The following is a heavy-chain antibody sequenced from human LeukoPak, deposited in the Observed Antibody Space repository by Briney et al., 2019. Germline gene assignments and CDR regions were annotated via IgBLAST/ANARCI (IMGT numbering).Heavy chain of an antibody. V-gene: IGHV1-18*01. CDR3: ARGVRIAVAGPHDY. CDR2: ISAYNGNT. D-gene: IGHD6-19*01. J-gene: IGHJ4*02. Sequence: ASVKVSCKASGYTFTSYGISWVRPAPGQGLEWLGWISAYNGNTNYAQKLQGRVTMTTDTSTSTAYMELRSLRSDDTAVYYCARGVRIAVAGPHDYWGQGTLVTVSS. CDR1: GYTFTSYG.